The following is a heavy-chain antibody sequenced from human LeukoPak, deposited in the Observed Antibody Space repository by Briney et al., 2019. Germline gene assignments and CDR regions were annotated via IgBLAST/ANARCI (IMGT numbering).Heavy chain of an antibody. J-gene: IGHJ5*02. CDR2: MNPNSGNT. Sequence: ASVKVSCKASGYTFTSYDINWVRQATGQGLEWMGWMNPNSGNTGYAQKFQGRVTMTRNTSTSTAYMELSSPRSEDTAVYYCARAYGSGSYYSRWFDPWGQGTLVTVSS. V-gene: IGHV1-8*01. CDR3: ARAYGSGSYYSRWFDP. CDR1: GYTFTSYD. D-gene: IGHD3-10*01.